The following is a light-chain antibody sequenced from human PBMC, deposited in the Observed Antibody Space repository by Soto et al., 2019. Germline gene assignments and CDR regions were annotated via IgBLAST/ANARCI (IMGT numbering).Light chain of an antibody. CDR3: SSYAATNIYV. V-gene: IGLV2-8*01. J-gene: IGLJ1*01. CDR1: SSDVGGYNF. Sequence: QSVLTQPPSASGSPGQAVTISCTGTSSDVGGYNFVSWYQQHPGKAPQLIIYEVTKRPSGVPDRFSGSKSGNTASLTVSGLQTEDEADYYCSSYAATNIYVFGSGTKVTVL. CDR2: EVT.